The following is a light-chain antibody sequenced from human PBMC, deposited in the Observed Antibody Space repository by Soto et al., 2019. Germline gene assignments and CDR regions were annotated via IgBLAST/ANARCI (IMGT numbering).Light chain of an antibody. CDR3: QQYNRYSQT. V-gene: IGKV1-5*03. CDR2: KAS. J-gene: IGKJ1*01. Sequence: DIQMTQSPSTLSASVGDRVTITCRASQSISSWLAWYQQKPGKAPRLLIYKASSLESGVPSRFSGSGSGTEFTLTISSLQPDDFATYYCQQYNRYSQTFGPGTKV. CDR1: QSISSW.